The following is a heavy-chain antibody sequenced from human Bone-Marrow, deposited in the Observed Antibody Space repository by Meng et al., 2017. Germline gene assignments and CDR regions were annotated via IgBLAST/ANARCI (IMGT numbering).Heavy chain of an antibody. CDR3: ARDRGGIDY. D-gene: IGHD2-15*01. V-gene: IGHV3-30*01. CDR1: GFTFSSYA. J-gene: IGHJ4*02. Sequence: VQLVGSGGGVVQPGRSLRLSCADSGFTFSSYAMHWVRQAPGKGLEWVAVISYDGSNEYYADSVKGRFTISRDNSKNTLYLQMNSLRAEDTAVYYCARDRGGIDYWGQGTLVTVSS. CDR2: ISYDGSNE.